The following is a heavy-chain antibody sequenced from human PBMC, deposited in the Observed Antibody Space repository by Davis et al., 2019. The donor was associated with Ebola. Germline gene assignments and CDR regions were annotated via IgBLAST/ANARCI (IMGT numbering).Heavy chain of an antibody. D-gene: IGHD4-17*01. Sequence: SVKVSCKTSGGTLSSHAMNWVRQAPGQGLEWMGRINPLRGTTNSAQRFQGRLTISADKSTSTVYMELRSLRSDDTAVYYCARIGDSRYYYGMDVWGQGTTVTVSS. CDR1: GGTLSSHA. CDR3: ARIGDSRYYYGMDV. CDR2: INPLRGTT. J-gene: IGHJ6*02. V-gene: IGHV1-69*04.